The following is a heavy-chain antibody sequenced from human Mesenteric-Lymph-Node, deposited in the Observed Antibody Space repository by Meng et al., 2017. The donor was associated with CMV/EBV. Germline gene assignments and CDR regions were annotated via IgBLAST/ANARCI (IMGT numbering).Heavy chain of an antibody. CDR3: AKEGKRGSEDVDY. V-gene: IGHV3-30*02. Sequence: GGSLRLSCAASGFRFSDYGMHWVRQPPGKGLEWVAFIRFDESKESHADSVKGRFTISRDNSKSTLYVQMNSLRAEDTAVYYCAKEGKRGSEDVDYWGQGALVTVSS. J-gene: IGHJ4*02. D-gene: IGHD3-10*01. CDR2: IRFDESKE. CDR1: GFRFSDYG.